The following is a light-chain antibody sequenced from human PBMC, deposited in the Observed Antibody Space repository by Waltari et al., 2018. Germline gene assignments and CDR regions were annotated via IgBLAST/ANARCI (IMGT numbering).Light chain of an antibody. V-gene: IGKV3-20*01. CDR3: EQYDHSPGT. CDR1: QIITNSY. CDR2: GAS. J-gene: IGKJ1*01. Sequence: EVVLTKSPGTLSLSPGERATLSCRANQIITNSYLAWYQQKPGQSPRLLIYGASSRATGIPDRCSGSRSGTDFTLTITRLAPEDFAMYDCEQYDHSPGTFGQGTKVEIQ.